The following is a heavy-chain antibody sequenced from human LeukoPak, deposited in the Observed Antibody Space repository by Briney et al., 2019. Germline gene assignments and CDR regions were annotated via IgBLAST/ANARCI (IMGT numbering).Heavy chain of an antibody. V-gene: IGHV3-21*01. CDR3: ARTTYSNYYEVYYYYMDV. CDR1: GFTFSSYS. CDR2: ISSSSSYI. J-gene: IGHJ6*03. D-gene: IGHD4-11*01. Sequence: PGGSLRLSCAASGFTFSSYSMNWVRQAPGKGLEGVSSISSSSSYIYYADSVKGRFTISRDNAKNSLYLQMNSLRAEDTAVYYCARTTYSNYYEVYYYYMDVWGKGTTVTVS.